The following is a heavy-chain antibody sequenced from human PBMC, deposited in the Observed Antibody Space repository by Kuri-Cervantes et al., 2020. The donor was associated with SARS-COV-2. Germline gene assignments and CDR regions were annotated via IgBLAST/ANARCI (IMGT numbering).Heavy chain of an antibody. Sequence: GESLKISCAASGFTFSDYYMSWIRQAPGKGLEWVSYISSSGSTIYYADSVKGRFTISRDNAKNSLYLQMNSLRGDDTAVYYCARVAGEGPIYYYYMDVWGKGTTVTVSS. CDR2: ISSSGSTI. J-gene: IGHJ6*03. CDR3: ARVAGEGPIYYYYMDV. CDR1: GFTFSDYY. D-gene: IGHD2-21*01. V-gene: IGHV3-11*04.